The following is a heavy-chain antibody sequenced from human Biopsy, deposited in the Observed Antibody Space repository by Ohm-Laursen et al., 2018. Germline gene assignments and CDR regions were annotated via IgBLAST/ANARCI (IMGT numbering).Heavy chain of an antibody. CDR3: AADINVWNVNY. J-gene: IGHJ4*02. CDR2: FAPENGKT. CDR1: GYNLTELS. Sequence: ASVKVSCKVSGYNLTELSMHWVRQAPGKGLEWMGGFAPENGKTVYAQSFQARVSMTEDTSTDTAYMELRSLRSEDTAVYYCAADINVWNVNYWGQGTQVTVSS. V-gene: IGHV1-24*01. D-gene: IGHD1-1*01.